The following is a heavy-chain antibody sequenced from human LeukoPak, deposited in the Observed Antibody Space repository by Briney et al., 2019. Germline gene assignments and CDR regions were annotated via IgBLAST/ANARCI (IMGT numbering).Heavy chain of an antibody. Sequence: SETLSLTCAVYGGSFSGYYWSWIRQPPGKGLEWIGEINHSGSTNYNPSLKSRVTISVDTSKNQFSLKLSSVTAADTAVYYCAREASVVPAARAAFDIWGQGTMVTVSS. V-gene: IGHV4-34*01. J-gene: IGHJ3*02. CDR2: INHSGST. D-gene: IGHD2-2*01. CDR1: GGSFSGYY. CDR3: AREASVVPAARAAFDI.